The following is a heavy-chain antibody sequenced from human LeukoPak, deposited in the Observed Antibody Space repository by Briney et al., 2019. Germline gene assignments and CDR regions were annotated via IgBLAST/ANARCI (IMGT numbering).Heavy chain of an antibody. CDR3: ARDQSPHLVITVTSVGWFDP. D-gene: IGHD4-17*01. V-gene: IGHV1-2*04. J-gene: IGHJ5*02. Sequence: GASVKVSCKASGYTFTGYYMHWVRQAPGQGLEWMGWINPNSGGTNYAQKFQGWVTMTRDTSISTAYMELSRLRSDDTAVYYCARDQSPHLVITVTSVGWFDPWGQGTLVTVSS. CDR2: INPNSGGT. CDR1: GYTFTGYY.